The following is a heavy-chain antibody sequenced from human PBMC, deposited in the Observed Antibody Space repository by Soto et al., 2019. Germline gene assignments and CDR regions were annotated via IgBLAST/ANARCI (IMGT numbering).Heavy chain of an antibody. V-gene: IGHV3-30*18. CDR2: ISYDGSNK. Sequence: QVQLVESGGGVVQPGRSLRLSCAASGFTFSSYGMHWVRQAPGKGLEWVAVISYDGSNKYYADSVKGRFTISRDNSKHTRYLQMNSLRGEDTAVYYCAKDPSEGTTDYCYYGMAVWGQGTTVTVSS. D-gene: IGHD4-17*01. CDR3: AKDPSEGTTDYCYYGMAV. J-gene: IGHJ6*02. CDR1: GFTFSSYG.